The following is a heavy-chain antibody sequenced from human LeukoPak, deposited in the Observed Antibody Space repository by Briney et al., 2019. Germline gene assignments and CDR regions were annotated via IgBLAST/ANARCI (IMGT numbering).Heavy chain of an antibody. CDR2: IHREESTI. V-gene: IGHV3-74*01. J-gene: IGHJ3*02. D-gene: IGHD6-13*01. CDR1: GFTFSSSW. CDR3: TRGNLAAGGAFDI. Sequence: GGSLRLSCAGSGFTFSSSWIHWVRQDPGKELVWFSRIHREESTISYADSVKGRFTISRDNAKNTLYLQMNSLRAEDTAVYYCTRGNLAAGGAFDIWGQGTVVTVSS.